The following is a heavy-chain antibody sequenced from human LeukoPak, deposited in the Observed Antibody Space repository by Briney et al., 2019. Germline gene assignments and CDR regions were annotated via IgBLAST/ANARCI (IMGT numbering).Heavy chain of an antibody. CDR1: GFTFSSYA. D-gene: IGHD4-17*01. V-gene: IGHV3-23*01. CDR2: ISGSGGST. J-gene: IGHJ5*02. Sequence: GGSLRLSCAASGFTFSSYAMSWVRQAPGKGLEWVSAISGSGGSTYYADSVKGRFTISRDNSKNTLYLQMNSLRAEDTAVYYCAREGGPTVVTPRWFDPWGQGTLVTVSS. CDR3: AREGGPTVVTPRWFDP.